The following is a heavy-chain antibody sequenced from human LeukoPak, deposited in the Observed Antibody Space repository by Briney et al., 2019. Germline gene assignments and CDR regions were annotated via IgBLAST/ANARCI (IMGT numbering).Heavy chain of an antibody. V-gene: IGHV1-69*06. CDR1: GGTFSSYA. CDR3: ARDREIVAEYFQH. J-gene: IGHJ1*01. D-gene: IGHD5-12*01. CDR2: IIPIFGTA. Sequence: SVKVSCKASGGTFSSYAISWVRQAPGQGLEWMGGIIPIFGTANYAQKFQGRVTITADKSTSTAYMELSSLRSDDTAVYYCARDREIVAEYFQHWGQGTLVTVSS.